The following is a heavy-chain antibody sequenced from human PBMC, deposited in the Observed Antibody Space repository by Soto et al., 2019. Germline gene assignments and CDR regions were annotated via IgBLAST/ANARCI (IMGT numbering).Heavy chain of an antibody. CDR1: GFTFSSYA. Sequence: GGSLRLSCAASGFTFSSYAMSWVRQAPGKGLEWVSAISGSGGSTYYADSVKGRFTISRDNSKNTLYLQMNSLRAEDTAVYYCAKSGSRAAAGTYTFDYWGQGTLVTVS. V-gene: IGHV3-23*01. CDR2: ISGSGGST. CDR3: AKSGSRAAAGTYTFDY. J-gene: IGHJ4*02. D-gene: IGHD6-13*01.